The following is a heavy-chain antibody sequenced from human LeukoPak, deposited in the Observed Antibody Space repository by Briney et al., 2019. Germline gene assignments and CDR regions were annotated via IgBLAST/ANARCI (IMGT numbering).Heavy chain of an antibody. CDR1: GFTFSSYE. Sequence: GGSLRLSCAASGFTFSSYEMNWVRQAPGKGLEWVSYISSSGSTIYYADSVKGRFTISRDNSKNTLYLQMNSLRAEDTAVYYCAKEVYLFNYFDYWGQGTLVTVSS. J-gene: IGHJ4*02. V-gene: IGHV3-48*03. CDR3: AKEVYLFNYFDY. CDR2: ISSSGSTI.